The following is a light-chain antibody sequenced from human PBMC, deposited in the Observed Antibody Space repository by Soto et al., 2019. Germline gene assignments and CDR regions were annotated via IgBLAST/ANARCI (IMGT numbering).Light chain of an antibody. Sequence: QSVLTQPASVSGSPGQSFTISCTGTSSDVGGYNYVSWYQQHPGKAPKLMIYDVSNRPSGVSNRFSGSKSGNTASLTISGLQAEDEADYYCSSYTSSSPVVFGGGTQLTVL. CDR1: SSDVGGYNY. CDR3: SSYTSSSPVV. CDR2: DVS. J-gene: IGLJ2*01. V-gene: IGLV2-14*01.